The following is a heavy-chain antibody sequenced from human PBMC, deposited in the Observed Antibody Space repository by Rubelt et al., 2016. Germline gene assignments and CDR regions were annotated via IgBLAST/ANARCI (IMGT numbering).Heavy chain of an antibody. CDR3: ARSGRAARPVYYYYVMDV. CDR1: GGSFSGYY. J-gene: IGHJ6*02. V-gene: IGHV4-34*01. CDR2: INHSGST. Sequence: QVQLQQWGAGLLKPSETLSLTCAVYGGSFSGYYWSWIRQPPGKGLEWIGEINHSGSTNYNPSLKSRVTLSVDTSKNQFSLKRSSVTAADTAVYYGARSGRAARPVYYYYVMDVWGQGTTVTVSS. D-gene: IGHD6-6*01.